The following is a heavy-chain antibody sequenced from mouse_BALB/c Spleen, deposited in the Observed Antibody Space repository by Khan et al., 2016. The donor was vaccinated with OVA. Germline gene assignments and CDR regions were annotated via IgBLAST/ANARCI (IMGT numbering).Heavy chain of an antibody. Sequence: EVELVESGPGLVKPSQSLSLICTVTGYSITSDYAWNWIRQFPGNKLEWMGYISYSGSTTYNPSLKSRISITRDTSKDQFFLQLKSVTSEDTATYYCASKLGRYYALDYWGQGTSVTVSS. CDR3: ASKLGRYYALDY. D-gene: IGHD4-1*01. J-gene: IGHJ4*01. CDR2: ISYSGST. CDR1: GYSITSDYA. V-gene: IGHV3-2*02.